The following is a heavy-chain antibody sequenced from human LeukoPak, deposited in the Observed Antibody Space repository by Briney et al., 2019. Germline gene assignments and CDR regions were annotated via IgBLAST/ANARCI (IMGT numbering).Heavy chain of an antibody. CDR3: ARGGTTVTPGLLWFDP. CDR2: IYYSGST. CDR1: GGSISSHY. Sequence: SETLSLTCSVSGGSISSHYWSWIRQPPGKGLEWIGYIYYSGSTKYNPSLKSRVTISVDPSKNQFSLKLSSVTAADAVVYYCARGGTTVTPGLLWFDPWGQGTLVTVSS. D-gene: IGHD4-17*01. V-gene: IGHV4-59*11. J-gene: IGHJ5*02.